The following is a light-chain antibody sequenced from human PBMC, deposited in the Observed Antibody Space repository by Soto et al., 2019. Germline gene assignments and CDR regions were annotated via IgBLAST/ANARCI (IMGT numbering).Light chain of an antibody. CDR1: QSITNKY. J-gene: IGKJ2*01. CDR3: HQYLDSPNT. Sequence: ELVLTQSPDTLSLSPGERATFSCRATQSITNKYVAWYQQKAGQAPRLLIYGASKRATGIPDRFRGSGSGTDFTLSITRLEPEDFAVDYCHQYLDSPNTFGQGTNLEIK. CDR2: GAS. V-gene: IGKV3-20*01.